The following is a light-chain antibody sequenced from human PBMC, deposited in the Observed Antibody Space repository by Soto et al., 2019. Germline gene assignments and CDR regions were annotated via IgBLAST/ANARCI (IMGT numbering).Light chain of an antibody. CDR2: WAS. J-gene: IGKJ2*01. V-gene: IGKV4-1*01. Sequence: DIVMTQSPDYLAVSLGERATINCKSSQTVLYSSNNKNYLAWYQQKPGQPPKLLIYWASTRESGVPDRFSGSGSGTDFSLTISSLHAEDVAVYYCQQYYSTPQTFGQGTKLEI. CDR3: QQYYSTPQT. CDR1: QTVLYSSNNKNY.